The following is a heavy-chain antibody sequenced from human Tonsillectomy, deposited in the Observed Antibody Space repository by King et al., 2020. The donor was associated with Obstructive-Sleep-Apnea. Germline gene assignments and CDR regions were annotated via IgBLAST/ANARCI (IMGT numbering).Heavy chain of an antibody. J-gene: IGHJ3*02. V-gene: IGHV5-51*01. CDR3: ARRHYFASGQDAFDI. CDR2: VYPRDSDT. Sequence: QLVQSGAEVKRAGESLKISCKGSAYSFASFWIGWVRQMPGKGLEWMGIVYPRDSDTRYSPSFQGQVTTSADKSVSTAYLQWISLRAADTAVYYHARRHYFASGQDAFDIWGQGTMVTVSS. D-gene: IGHD3-10*01. CDR1: AYSFASFW.